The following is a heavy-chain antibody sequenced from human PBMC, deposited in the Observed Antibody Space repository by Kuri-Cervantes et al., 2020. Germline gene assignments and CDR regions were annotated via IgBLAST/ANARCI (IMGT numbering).Heavy chain of an antibody. Sequence: SLKISCAASGFTFDDYAMHWVRQAPGKGLEWVSGISWNSGSIGYADSVKGRFTISRDNSKNTLYLQMNSLRAEDTAVYYCAKLLGIQLWSGLSFWGQGTLVTVSS. D-gene: IGHD5-18*01. CDR3: AKLLGIQLWSGLSF. V-gene: IGHV3-9*01. CDR1: GFTFDDYA. CDR2: ISWNSGSI. J-gene: IGHJ4*02.